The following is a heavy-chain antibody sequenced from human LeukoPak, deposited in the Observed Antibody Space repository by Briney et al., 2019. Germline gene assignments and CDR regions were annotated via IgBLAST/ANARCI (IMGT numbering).Heavy chain of an antibody. J-gene: IGHJ6*04. CDR3: ARARDCSSTSCYDYYYYYGMDV. CDR1: GFTFSSYS. CDR2: ISSSSSYI. D-gene: IGHD2-2*01. Sequence: GGSLRLSCAASGFTFSSYSMNWDRQAPGKGLEWVSSISSSSSYIYYADSVKGRFTISRDNAKNSLYLQMNSLRAEDTAVYYCARARDCSSTSCYDYYYYYGMDVWGKGTTVTVSS. V-gene: IGHV3-21*01.